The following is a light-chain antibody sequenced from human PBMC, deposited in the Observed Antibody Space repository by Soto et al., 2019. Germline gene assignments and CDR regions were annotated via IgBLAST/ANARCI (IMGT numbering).Light chain of an antibody. CDR1: SNDVGAYNY. V-gene: IGLV2-14*01. CDR2: EVS. CDR3: SSYTTSSTDV. J-gene: IGLJ1*01. Sequence: LTQPASVSGSPGQSITISCTGTSNDVGAYNYVSWYQQHLGKAPKLMIYEVSNRPSGISNRFSASKAGNAASLAISGLQGEDEADYYCSSYTTSSTDVFGTGTKVTVL.